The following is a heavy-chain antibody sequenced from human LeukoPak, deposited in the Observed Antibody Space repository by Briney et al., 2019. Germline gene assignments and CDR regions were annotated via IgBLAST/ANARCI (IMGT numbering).Heavy chain of an antibody. CDR1: GGSISSNY. CDR2: IYHSGST. D-gene: IGHD4-17*01. CDR3: ARQSAVTTFDY. V-gene: IGHV4-59*08. Sequence: ASETLSLTCTVSGGSISSNYWSWIRQPPGKGLEWIGYIYHSGSTNYKPSLKSRVTISVDTSKNQFSLELNSVTAADTAVYYCARQSAVTTFDYWGQGILVTASS. J-gene: IGHJ4*02.